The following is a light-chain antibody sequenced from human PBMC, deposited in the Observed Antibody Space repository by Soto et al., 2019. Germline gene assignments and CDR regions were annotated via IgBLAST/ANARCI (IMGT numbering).Light chain of an antibody. CDR3: CSYADTFYV. CDR1: NSDVGGYNL. Sequence: QSVLTQPRSVSGSPGQSVTISCTGTNSDVGGYNLVSWYQQYPGKVPKLMIYDVSKRSSGVPDRFSGSKSGNTASLTISGLQAEDEADYYCCSYADTFYVFGTGTKVTVL. CDR2: DVS. J-gene: IGLJ1*01. V-gene: IGLV2-11*01.